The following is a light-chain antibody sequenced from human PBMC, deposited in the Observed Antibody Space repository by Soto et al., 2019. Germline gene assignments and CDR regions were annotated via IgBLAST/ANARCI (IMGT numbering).Light chain of an antibody. CDR2: DVS. J-gene: IGLJ2*01. CDR3: SSYLHAYTRG. V-gene: IGLV2-14*01. Sequence: QSALTQPASVSGSPGQSITISCTGTSSDVGGYNFVSWYRQYPGKAPKLIIYDVSSRPSGVSNRFTGSKSGNTASLTISGLQAEDEADYYCSSYLHAYTRGVGGGTKRTVL. CDR1: SSDVGGYNF.